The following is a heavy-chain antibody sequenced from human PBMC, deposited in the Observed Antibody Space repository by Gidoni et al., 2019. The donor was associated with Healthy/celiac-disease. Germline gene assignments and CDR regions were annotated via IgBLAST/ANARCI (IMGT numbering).Heavy chain of an antibody. J-gene: IGHJ5*02. CDR2: ISGSGGST. CDR3: AKWGSQRVVYDLNWFDP. D-gene: IGHD3-16*01. V-gene: IGHV3-23*01. Sequence: EVQLLESGGGLVQPGGSLRLSCAASGFTFSSYAMSWVRQAPGKGLEWVSAISGSGGSTYYADSVKGRFTISRDNSKNTLYLQMNSLRAEDTAVYYCAKWGSQRVVYDLNWFDPWGQGTLVTVSS. CDR1: GFTFSSYA.